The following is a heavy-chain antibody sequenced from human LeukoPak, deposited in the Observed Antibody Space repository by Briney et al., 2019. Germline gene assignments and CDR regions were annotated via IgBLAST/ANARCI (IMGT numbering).Heavy chain of an antibody. CDR2: ISSSGSTI. D-gene: IGHD2-2*01. CDR1: GFTFSNYW. V-gene: IGHV3-11*01. Sequence: GGSLRLSCAASGFTFSNYWMSWVRQAPGKGLEWVSYISSSGSTIYYADSVKGRFTISRDNAKNSLYLQMNSLRAEDTAVYYCARESPYLGYCSSTSCYEGFDYWGQGTLVTVSS. CDR3: ARESPYLGYCSSTSCYEGFDY. J-gene: IGHJ4*02.